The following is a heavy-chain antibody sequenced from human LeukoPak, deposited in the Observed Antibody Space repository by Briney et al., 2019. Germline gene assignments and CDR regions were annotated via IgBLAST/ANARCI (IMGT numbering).Heavy chain of an antibody. CDR1: GFTFSDYY. J-gene: IGHJ6*02. V-gene: IGHV3-11*01. CDR3: ARVASPWYYYGMDV. CDR2: ISSSGSTI. Sequence: PGGSLRLSCAASGFTFSDYYMSWIRQAPGKGLEWISYISSSGSTIYYANSVKGRFTISRDNAKNSLYLQMNSLRAEDTAVYYCARVASPWYYYGMDVWGQGTTVTVSS.